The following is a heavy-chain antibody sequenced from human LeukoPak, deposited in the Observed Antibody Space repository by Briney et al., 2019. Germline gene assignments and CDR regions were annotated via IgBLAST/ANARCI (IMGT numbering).Heavy chain of an antibody. CDR2: IRPDGSAV. J-gene: IGHJ6*02. Sequence: GGSLRLSCIASGFTINQHAMSWVRQAPVKGMEWVASIRPDGSAVFYVDSVKGRFTFSRDNAKNSLDLQMNSLRAEDTAVYYCARFGLPYSIDLWGQGTMVTVSS. CDR3: ARFGLPYSIDL. V-gene: IGHV3-7*01. D-gene: IGHD3/OR15-3a*01. CDR1: GFTINQHA.